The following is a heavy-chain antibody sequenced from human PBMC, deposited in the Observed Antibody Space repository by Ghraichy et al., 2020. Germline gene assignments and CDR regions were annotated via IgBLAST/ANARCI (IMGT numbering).Heavy chain of an antibody. V-gene: IGHV1-2*02. CDR2: INPNSGGT. J-gene: IGHJ4*02. CDR1: GYTFTGYY. Sequence: KVSCKASGYTFTGYYMHWVRQAPGQGLEWMGWINPNSGGTNYAQKFQGRVTMTRDTSISTAYMELSRLRSDDTAVYYCARDIGAVAGTGDDDYWGQGTLVTVSS. D-gene: IGHD6-19*01. CDR3: ARDIGAVAGTGDDDY.